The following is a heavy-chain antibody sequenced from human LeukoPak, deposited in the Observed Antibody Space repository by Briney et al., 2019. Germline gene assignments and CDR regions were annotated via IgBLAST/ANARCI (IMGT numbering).Heavy chain of an antibody. CDR1: GGSISDYY. Sequence: NPSETLSLTCAASGGSISDYYWTWIRQPPGKELEWIGYIYNSGSTNYNPSLKSRVTISVDMSKYQFSLKLSSVTAADTAMYYCARRQKLRGPRAGDAFDIWGQGTMVTVSS. J-gene: IGHJ3*02. D-gene: IGHD4/OR15-4a*01. CDR2: IYNSGST. V-gene: IGHV4-59*08. CDR3: ARRQKLRGPRAGDAFDI.